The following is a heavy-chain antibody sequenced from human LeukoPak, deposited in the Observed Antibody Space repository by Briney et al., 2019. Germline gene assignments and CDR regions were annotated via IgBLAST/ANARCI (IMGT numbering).Heavy chain of an antibody. V-gene: IGHV3-74*01. D-gene: IGHD2-8*01. J-gene: IGHJ4*02. CDR3: TSLGEPDIVLMVYPEDY. CDR2: ITSDGSST. CDR1: GFTFSSYW. Sequence: PGGSLRLSCAASGFTFSSYWMHWVRQAPGKGLVWVSRITSDGSSTSYADSVKGRFTISRDNAKNTLYLQMNTLRAEDTAVYYCTSLGEPDIVLMVYPEDYWGQGTLVTVSS.